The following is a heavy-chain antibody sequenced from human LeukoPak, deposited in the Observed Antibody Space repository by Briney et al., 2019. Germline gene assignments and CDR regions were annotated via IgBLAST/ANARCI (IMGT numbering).Heavy chain of an antibody. D-gene: IGHD3-10*01. CDR3: TRDPAHEEVRGIFIPYFDC. V-gene: IGHV3-30*03. CDR2: ISYDGSNK. Sequence: PGGSLRLSCAASGFNFSTYGMHWVRQAPGKGLEWVAVISYDGSNKYHADSVRGRFTISRDNSKNTLYLQMNSLRADDTAMYYCTRDPAHEEVRGIFIPYFDCWGQGTLVTVSS. CDR1: GFNFSTYG. J-gene: IGHJ4*02.